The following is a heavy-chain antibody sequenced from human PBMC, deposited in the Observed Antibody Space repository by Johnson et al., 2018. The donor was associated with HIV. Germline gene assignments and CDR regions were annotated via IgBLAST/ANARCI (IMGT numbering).Heavy chain of an antibody. D-gene: IGHD4-17*01. Sequence: VQLVESGGGVVQPGGSLRLSCAASGFTVSSNYMSWVRQAPWKGLEWVSLIYSGGSTYYADSVKGRFTISRDDSRNTLHLQMNSLRAEDTAVYYCARESNGDYVAFDIWGQGTMVTVSS. CDR1: GFTVSSNY. V-gene: IGHV3-53*01. CDR3: ARESNGDYVAFDI. CDR2: IYSGGST. J-gene: IGHJ3*02.